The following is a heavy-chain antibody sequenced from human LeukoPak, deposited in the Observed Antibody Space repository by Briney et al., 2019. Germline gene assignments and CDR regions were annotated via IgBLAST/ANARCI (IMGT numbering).Heavy chain of an antibody. CDR3: ARDVEDIVVVPAAILGYYYGMDV. D-gene: IGHD2-2*02. CDR1: GGTFSSYA. J-gene: IGHJ6*02. CDR2: IIPILGIA. Sequence: SVKVSCKASGGTFSSYAISWVRQAPGQGLEWMGRIIPILGIANYAQKFQGRVTITADKSTSTAYMELSSLRSEDTAVYYCARDVEDIVVVPAAILGYYYGMDVWGQGTTVTVSS. V-gene: IGHV1-69*04.